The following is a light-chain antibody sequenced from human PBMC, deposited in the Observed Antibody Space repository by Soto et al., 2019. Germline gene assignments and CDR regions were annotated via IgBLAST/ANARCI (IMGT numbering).Light chain of an antibody. J-gene: IGKJ1*01. CDR3: QQLNSYPRT. CDR2: AAS. CDR1: QGISTY. Sequence: DIQLTQYPSTLSASAGDRVTITCRASQGISTYLAWYQQKLGQAPKLLIYAASTLQSGVPSRFSGSGSGTDFTLTISSLQPEDFATYYCQQLNSYPRTFGQGTKVEI. V-gene: IGKV1-9*01.